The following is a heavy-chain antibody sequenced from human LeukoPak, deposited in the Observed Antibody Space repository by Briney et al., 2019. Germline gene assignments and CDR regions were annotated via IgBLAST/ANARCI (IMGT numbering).Heavy chain of an antibody. CDR3: ARSPGYHDILTGYLNWFDP. CDR1: GGTFSSYA. J-gene: IGHJ5*02. Sequence: SSVKVSCKASGGTFSSYAISWVRQAPGQGLEWMGGIIPIFGTANYAQKFQGRVTITADESTSTAYMELCSLRSEDTAVYYCARSPGYHDILTGYLNWFDPWGQGTLVTVSS. V-gene: IGHV1-69*01. D-gene: IGHD3-9*01. CDR2: IIPIFGTA.